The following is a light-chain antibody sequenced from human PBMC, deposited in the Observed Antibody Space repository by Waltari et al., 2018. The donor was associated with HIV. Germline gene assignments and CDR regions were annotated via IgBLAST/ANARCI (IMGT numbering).Light chain of an antibody. CDR3: YSAADSDEV. V-gene: IGLV3-27*01. CDR2: KDN. CDR1: VLARKY. J-gene: IGLJ3*02. Sequence: SFELTQPSSVSVSPGQTARITCSGDVLARKYARWFQKKPGQAPLLLIYKDNERPSGIPERFSGPSSGTTVTLTISGAQVEDEADYYCYSAADSDEVFGGGTKLTVL.